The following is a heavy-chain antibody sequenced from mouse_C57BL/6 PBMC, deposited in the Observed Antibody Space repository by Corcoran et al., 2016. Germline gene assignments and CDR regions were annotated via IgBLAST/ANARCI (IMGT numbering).Heavy chain of an antibody. J-gene: IGHJ1*03. CDR2: INPYNGGT. D-gene: IGHD1-1*01. CDR1: GYTFTDYY. Sequence: EVQLQQSGPVLVKPGASVKMSCKASGYTFTDYYMNWVKQSHGKSLEWIGVINPYNGGTSYNQKFKGKATLTVDKSSSTAYMELNSLTSEDSAVYYCARRAYGSSYGWYFDVWGTGTTVTVSS. V-gene: IGHV1-19*01. CDR3: ARRAYGSSYGWYFDV.